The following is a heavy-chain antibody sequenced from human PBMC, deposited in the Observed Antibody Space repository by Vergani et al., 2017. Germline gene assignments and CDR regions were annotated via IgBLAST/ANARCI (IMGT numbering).Heavy chain of an antibody. V-gene: IGHV4-30-2*05. D-gene: IGHD3-3*02. J-gene: IGHJ5*01. CDR2: IYYSGSS. Sequence: QLQLQESGSGLVKPSQTLSLTCAVSGDSITNGGFSWNWIRQPPGKGLEWIGYIYYSGSSHYNPSLKSRVTISVDSSMNRLFMNLTSVTAADTAVYYCAADISRNWFDYWGQGTLVTVSS. CDR3: AADISRNWFDY. CDR1: GDSITNGGFS.